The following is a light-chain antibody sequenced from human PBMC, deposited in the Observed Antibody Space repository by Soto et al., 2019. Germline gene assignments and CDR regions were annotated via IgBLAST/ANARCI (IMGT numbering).Light chain of an antibody. CDR3: QQYKNWPLT. CDR1: QSVSNN. V-gene: IGKV3-15*01. J-gene: IGKJ4*01. CDR2: GAS. Sequence: EIVMTQSPATLSVSPGERATLSCRASQSVSNNLAWYQKKSGQAPRLLIFGASTRATDIPARFGGSGSGTEFTLTISSLQSEDFAVYHCQQYKNWPLTFGGGTKVEIK.